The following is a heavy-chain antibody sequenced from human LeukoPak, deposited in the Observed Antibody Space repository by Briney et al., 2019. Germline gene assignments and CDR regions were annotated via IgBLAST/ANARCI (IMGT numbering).Heavy chain of an antibody. V-gene: IGHV3-23*01. J-gene: IGHJ4*02. CDR1: GFTFSSYA. CDR2: ISGSGGST. D-gene: IGHD6-19*01. Sequence: GGSLRLSCAASGFTFSSYAMSWVRQAPGKGLEWVSAISGSGGSTYYADSVKGRFTISRDNSKNTLYLQMNSLRAEDTAVYYCAKFSSGVALRWDSSGNGEDYWGQGTLVTVSS. CDR3: AKFSSGVALRWDSSGNGEDY.